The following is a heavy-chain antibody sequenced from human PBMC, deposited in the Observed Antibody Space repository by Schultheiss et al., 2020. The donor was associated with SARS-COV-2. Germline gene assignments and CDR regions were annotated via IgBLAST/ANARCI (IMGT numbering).Heavy chain of an antibody. CDR2: ISYDGSNK. CDR1: GLTFSSYA. J-gene: IGHJ6*02. Sequence: GGSLRLSCAASGLTFSSYALHWVRQAPGKGLEWVALISYDGSNKYYADSVKGRFTISRDNSWNMLYVQMNSMIVEDSAVYYCARGGSGWHYYYYGMDVWGQGTTVTVSS. CDR3: ARGGSGWHYYYYGMDV. D-gene: IGHD6-19*01. V-gene: IGHV3-30*01.